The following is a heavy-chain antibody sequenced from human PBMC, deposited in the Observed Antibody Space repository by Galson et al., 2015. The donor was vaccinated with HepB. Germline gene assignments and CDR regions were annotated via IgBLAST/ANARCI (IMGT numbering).Heavy chain of an antibody. CDR3: ARDTYSYGIGTDY. CDR2: ISVYNGDT. D-gene: IGHD5-18*01. V-gene: IGHV1-18*04. CDR1: GYTFTNHG. Sequence: SVKVSCKASGYTFTNHGVSWVRQAPGQGLEWMGWISVYNGDTNYAQKFQGRVTMTTDTSTSTAYMELRSLRSDDTAVYYCARDTYSYGIGTDYWGQGTLVTVSS. J-gene: IGHJ4*02.